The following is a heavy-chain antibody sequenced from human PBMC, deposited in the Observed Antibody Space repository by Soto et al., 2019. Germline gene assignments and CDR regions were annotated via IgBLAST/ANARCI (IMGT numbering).Heavy chain of an antibody. D-gene: IGHD6-19*01. V-gene: IGHV3-48*03. CDR1: GFTFSSYE. J-gene: IGHJ4*02. CDR3: ASLIAVAGNFDY. CDR2: ISSSGSTI. Sequence: PGGSLRLSCAASGFTFSSYEMNWVRQAPGKGLEWVSYISSSGSTIYYADSVKGRFTISRDNAKNSLYLQMNSLRAEDTAVYYCASLIAVAGNFDYWGQGTLVTVSS.